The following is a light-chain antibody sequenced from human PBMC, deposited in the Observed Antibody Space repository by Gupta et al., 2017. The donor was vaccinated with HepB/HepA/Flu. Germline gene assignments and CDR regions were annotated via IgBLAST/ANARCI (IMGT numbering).Light chain of an antibody. CDR3: QQYHNFPKT. V-gene: IGKV1-5*03. Sequence: EIQMTQSPSTLSASIGDRVTISCRANQTISTWLAWYQQKPRKAPNLLIYKTSGLQTGVPSRFSGSGSETEFTLTISSLQPDDFAIYYCQQYHNFPKTFGQGTLVDIK. J-gene: IGKJ1*01. CDR1: QTISTW. CDR2: KTS.